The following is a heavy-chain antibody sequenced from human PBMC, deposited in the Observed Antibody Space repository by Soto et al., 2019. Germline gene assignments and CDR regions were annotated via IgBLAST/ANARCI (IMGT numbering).Heavy chain of an antibody. CDR2: VYTSDNT. D-gene: IGHD3-10*01. V-gene: IGHV4-4*08. Sequence: QMQLQESGPGLVKPSETLSLTCSVSGASIRSYYWHWIRQPPGKGLEWIGYVYTSDNTRYNSSLKSRVTISVDTSKRQFYLRLNSVTAADTAVYYCASSAGHPGDSFYYNGMDVWGQGTTVTVSS. CDR3: ASSAGHPGDSFYYNGMDV. J-gene: IGHJ6*02. CDR1: GASIRSYY.